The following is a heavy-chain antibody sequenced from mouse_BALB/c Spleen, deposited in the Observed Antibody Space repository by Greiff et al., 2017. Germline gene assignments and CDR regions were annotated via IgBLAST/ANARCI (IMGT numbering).Heavy chain of an antibody. CDR1: GFNIKDTY. J-gene: IGHJ4*01. CDR3: APLMDY. Sequence: EVQLQQSGAELVKPGASVKLSCTASGFNIKDTYMHWVKQRPEQGLVWIGRIDPANGNTKYDPKFQGKATITADTSSNTAYLQLSSLTSEDTAVYYCAPLMDYWGQGTSVTVSS. V-gene: IGHV14-3*02. CDR2: IDPANGNT.